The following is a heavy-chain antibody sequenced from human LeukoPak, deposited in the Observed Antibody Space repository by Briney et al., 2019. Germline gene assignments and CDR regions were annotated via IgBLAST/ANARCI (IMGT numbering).Heavy chain of an antibody. D-gene: IGHD6-19*01. CDR3: ARASRGWYGY. CDR1: VFTFSSYA. V-gene: IGHV3-64*01. CDR2: ISSNGGST. Sequence: GGSLRLSCVVSVFTFSSYAMHWVRQAPGKGLEYVSAISSNGGSTYYANSVKGRFTISRDNSKNTLYLQMGSLRVEDMAVYYCARASRGWYGYCGQGTLVTVSS. J-gene: IGHJ4*02.